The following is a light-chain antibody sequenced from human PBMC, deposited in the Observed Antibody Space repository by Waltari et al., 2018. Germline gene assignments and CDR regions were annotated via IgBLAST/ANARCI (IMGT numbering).Light chain of an antibody. V-gene: IGKV1-8*01. Sequence: ANRRTQSPSSLSASTGDRVTITCRASQGISTYLAWHQQKPGKAPKLLIYAASTLQSGVPSRFSGSGSGTDFTLTISCLQSEDFATYYCQQYYSYPRTFGQGTKVEI. CDR2: AAS. J-gene: IGKJ1*01. CDR3: QQYYSYPRT. CDR1: QGISTY.